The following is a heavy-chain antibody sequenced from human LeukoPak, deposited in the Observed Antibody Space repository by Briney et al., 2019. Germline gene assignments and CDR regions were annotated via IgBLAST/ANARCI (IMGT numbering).Heavy chain of an antibody. CDR1: GGSFSGYY. V-gene: IGHV4-34*01. CDR2: INHSGST. D-gene: IGHD4-23*01. CDR3: ALRGGNSDY. Sequence: SETLSLTCAVYGGSFSGYYWSWIRQPPGKGLEWIGEINHSGSTNYNPSLKSRVTVSVDTSKNQFSLKLSSVTAADTAVYYCALRGGNSDYWGQGTLVTVSS. J-gene: IGHJ4*02.